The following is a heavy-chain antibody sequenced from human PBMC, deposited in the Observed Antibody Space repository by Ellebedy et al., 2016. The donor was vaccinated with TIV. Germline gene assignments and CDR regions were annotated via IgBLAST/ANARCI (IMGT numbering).Heavy chain of an antibody. V-gene: IGHV4-34*01. CDR3: ASGGWSGDRYYFDY. D-gene: IGHD3-3*01. Sequence: SETLSLXCAVYGASLSDYYWTWIRQPPGKELEWIGEINHSGSTNYNPSLKSRVTISIDTAKNQFSLKLTSVMAADTAVYYCASGGWSGDRYYFDYWGQGTLVTVSS. CDR2: INHSGST. CDR1: GASLSDYY. J-gene: IGHJ4*02.